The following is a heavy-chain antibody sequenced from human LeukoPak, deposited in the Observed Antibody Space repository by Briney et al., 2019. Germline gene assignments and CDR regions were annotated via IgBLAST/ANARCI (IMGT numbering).Heavy chain of an antibody. CDR1: GFSLSLSGVG. D-gene: IGHD3-22*01. V-gene: IGHV2-5*02. CDR2: IYWDDNK. Sequence: QSGPTLVNPTQTLTLTCTFSGFSLSLSGVGVGWIRQPPGKALEWLALIYWDDNKRYSPSLKSRLIITKDTSKNQVVLTMINMDPVDTATYYCAHYYYDTSGFDYWGQGTLVTVSS. CDR3: AHYYYDTSGFDY. J-gene: IGHJ4*02.